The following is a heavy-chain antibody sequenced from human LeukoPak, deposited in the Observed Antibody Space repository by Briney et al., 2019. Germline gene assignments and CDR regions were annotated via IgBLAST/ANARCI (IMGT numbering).Heavy chain of an antibody. CDR1: GCTFTDYY. J-gene: IGHJ4*02. Sequence: GASVKVSCKASGCTFTDYYMHWVRQAPGQGLEWMGWINPNGGGTNYAQKFQGRVTMTRDTSFNTGYMELSSLRSDDTAVYYCARGYHYDNSAYYYGFNHWGQGTLVTVSS. CDR2: INPNGGGT. CDR3: ARGYHYDNSAYYYGFNH. D-gene: IGHD3-22*01. V-gene: IGHV1-2*02.